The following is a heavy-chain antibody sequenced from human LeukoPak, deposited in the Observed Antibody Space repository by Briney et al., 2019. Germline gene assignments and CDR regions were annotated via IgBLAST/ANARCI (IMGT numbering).Heavy chain of an antibody. Sequence: ASVKVSGNASGYTFTSYGISWVRQAPGQGLEWMGWISAYNGNTNYAQKLQGRVTMTTDTSTSTAYMELRSLRSDDTAVYYCARVDIVVVPAAKGPYYYYGMDVWGQGTTVTVSS. CDR3: ARVDIVVVPAAKGPYYYYGMDV. D-gene: IGHD2-2*03. CDR2: ISAYNGNT. J-gene: IGHJ6*02. V-gene: IGHV1-18*01. CDR1: GYTFTSYG.